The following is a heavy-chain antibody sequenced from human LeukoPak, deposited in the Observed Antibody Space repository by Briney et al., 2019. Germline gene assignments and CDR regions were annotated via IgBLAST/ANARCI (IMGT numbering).Heavy chain of an antibody. CDR3: ARHVGYGNNWFDP. V-gene: IGHV4-59*08. CDR1: GGSISSYY. Sequence: SETLSLTCTVSGGSISSYYWSWIRQPPGKGLEWIGYIYFSGSTNYNPSLKSRVTISVDTSKNQFSLKLRSVTAADTAVYYCARHVGYGNNWFDPWGQGTLVTVSS. J-gene: IGHJ5*02. CDR2: IYFSGST. D-gene: IGHD5-18*01.